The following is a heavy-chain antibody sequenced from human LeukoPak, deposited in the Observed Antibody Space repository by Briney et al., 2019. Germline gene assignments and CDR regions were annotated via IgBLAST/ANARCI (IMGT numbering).Heavy chain of an antibody. CDR2: IRSKAHTFAT. Sequence: GGSLRLSCAVSGFTFSAASIHWVRQASGKGLEWVGRIRSKAHTFATAYAASVKGRFTISRDDSKNTAYLQMNSLKIEDTAVYYCGRLHYYDSSRPGDYWGQGTLVTVSS. CDR1: GFTFSAAS. D-gene: IGHD3-22*01. V-gene: IGHV3-73*01. J-gene: IGHJ4*02. CDR3: GRLHYYDSSRPGDY.